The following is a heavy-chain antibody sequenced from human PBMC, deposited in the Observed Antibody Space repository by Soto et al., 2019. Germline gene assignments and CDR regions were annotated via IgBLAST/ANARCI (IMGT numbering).Heavy chain of an antibody. CDR2: MYFGGST. CDR1: GASISGFY. J-gene: IGHJ4*02. Sequence: PSETLSLTCTVSGASISGFYWNWIRQPPGQGLEWIGYMYFGGSTNYNPSLKSRVTIAIDTSKNQFSLNLTSVTAADTAVYYCARQKHYYGSENHFDYCGEGTLVTVSS. CDR3: ARQKHYYGSENHFDY. V-gene: IGHV4-59*01. D-gene: IGHD3-10*01.